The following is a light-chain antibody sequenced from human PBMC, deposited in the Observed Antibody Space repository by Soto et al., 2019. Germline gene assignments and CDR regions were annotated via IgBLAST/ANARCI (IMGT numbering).Light chain of an antibody. J-gene: IGKJ4*01. V-gene: IGKV2-28*01. CDR2: MGS. CDR1: QSLLHSNGYNY. CDR3: VQALQTPLT. Sequence: DIVMTQSPLSLPVTPGEPASISCRSSQSLLHSNGYNYLDWYLQKPGQSPQLLIYMGSNRASGVPDRLRGSGSGTDFTLRISRVEAEDVAVCFCVQALQTPLTFGGGTKVDIK.